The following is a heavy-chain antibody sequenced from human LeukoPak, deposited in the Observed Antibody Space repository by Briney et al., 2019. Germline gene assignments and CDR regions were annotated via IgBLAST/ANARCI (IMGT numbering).Heavy chain of an antibody. Sequence: GESLRLSCAASGFTFSSYAMSWVRQAPGKGLEWVSAISGSGGSTYYADSVKGRFTISRDNSKNTLYLQMNSLRAEDTAVYYCAKDHRHYYDSSGYYRGGFDYWGQGTLVTVSS. D-gene: IGHD3-22*01. J-gene: IGHJ4*02. V-gene: IGHV3-23*01. CDR1: GFTFSSYA. CDR2: ISGSGGST. CDR3: AKDHRHYYDSSGYYRGGFDY.